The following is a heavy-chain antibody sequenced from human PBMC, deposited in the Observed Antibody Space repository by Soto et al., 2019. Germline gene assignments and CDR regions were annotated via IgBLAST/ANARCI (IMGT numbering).Heavy chain of an antibody. Sequence: QVQLVESGGGVVQPGGSLRLSCGASGFTFNNYAMHWVRQAPGKGLEWVTVISYSGNTKYYADSVKGRFTISRDNSKNTMYVEMNSLRTEDTAVYYCARSATATVIPESRYGMDVWGQGTTVTVSS. V-gene: IGHV3-30*04. D-gene: IGHD2-21*02. J-gene: IGHJ6*02. CDR1: GFTFNNYA. CDR2: ISYSGNTK. CDR3: ARSATATVIPESRYGMDV.